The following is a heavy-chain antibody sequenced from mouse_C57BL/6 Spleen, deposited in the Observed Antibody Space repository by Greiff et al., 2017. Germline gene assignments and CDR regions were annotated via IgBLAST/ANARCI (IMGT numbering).Heavy chain of an antibody. CDR1: GYAFSSYW. V-gene: IGHV1-80*01. CDR2: IYPGDGDT. D-gene: IGHD2-3*01. J-gene: IGHJ3*01. Sequence: QVQLQQSGAELVKPGASVKISCKASGYAFSSYWMNWVKQRPGKGLEWIGQIYPGDGDTNYNGQFKGQAPLTADKSSSTAYMQLRSVTSEDSAVYFCASIFDCYPAWFAYWGQGTLVTVSA. CDR3: ASIFDCYPAWFAY.